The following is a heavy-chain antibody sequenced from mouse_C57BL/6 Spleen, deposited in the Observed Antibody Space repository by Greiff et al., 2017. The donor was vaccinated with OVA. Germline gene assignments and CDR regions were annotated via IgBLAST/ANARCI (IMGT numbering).Heavy chain of an antibody. CDR1: GYTFTDYY. CDR2: INPNNGGT. J-gene: IGHJ4*01. Sequence: VQLQQSGPELVKPGASVKISCKASGYTFTDYYMNWVKQSHGKSLEWIGDINPNNGGTSYNQKFKGKATLTVDKSSSTAYMELRSLTSEDSAVYYCAKPFYYDYDGYYAMDYWGQGTSVTVSS. V-gene: IGHV1-26*01. D-gene: IGHD2-4*01. CDR3: AKPFYYDYDGYYAMDY.